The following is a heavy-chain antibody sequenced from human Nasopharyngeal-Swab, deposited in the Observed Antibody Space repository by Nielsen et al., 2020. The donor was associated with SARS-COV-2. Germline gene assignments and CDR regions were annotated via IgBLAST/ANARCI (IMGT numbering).Heavy chain of an antibody. V-gene: IGHV4-39*01. CDR2: IYYSGST. CDR3: ARHALVTKDFDY. D-gene: IGHD4-17*01. Sequence: WIRQPLGKGLEWIGSIYYSGSTYYNPSLKSRVTISVDTSKNQFSLKLSSVTAADTAVYYCARHALVTKDFDYWGQGTLVTVSS. J-gene: IGHJ4*02.